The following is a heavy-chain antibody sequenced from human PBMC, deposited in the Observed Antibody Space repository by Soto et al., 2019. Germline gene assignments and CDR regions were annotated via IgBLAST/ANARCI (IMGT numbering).Heavy chain of an antibody. CDR2: ISGSGGST. Sequence: PGGSLRLSCAASGFTFSSYAMSWVRQAPGKGLEWVSAISGSGGSTYYADSVKGRFTISRDNSKNTLYLQMNSLRAEDTAVYYCAKDAVPAAMFYYYYMDVWGKGTTVTVSS. V-gene: IGHV3-23*01. CDR1: GFTFSSYA. J-gene: IGHJ6*03. CDR3: AKDAVPAAMFYYYYMDV. D-gene: IGHD2-2*01.